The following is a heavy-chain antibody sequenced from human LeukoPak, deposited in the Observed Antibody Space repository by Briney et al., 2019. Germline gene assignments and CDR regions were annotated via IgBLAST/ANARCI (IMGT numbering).Heavy chain of an antibody. Sequence: GGSLRLSCAASGFTFTNYDMHWVRQAPGKGLEWVSSISDNGGSTYSADSVKGRFTISRDNSKNTLYLQMNSLRAEDTAVYYCAREFGLITSHWGQGTLVTVSS. J-gene: IGHJ1*01. CDR2: ISDNGGST. CDR1: GFTFTNYD. D-gene: IGHD3/OR15-3a*01. CDR3: AREFGLITSH. V-gene: IGHV3-23*01.